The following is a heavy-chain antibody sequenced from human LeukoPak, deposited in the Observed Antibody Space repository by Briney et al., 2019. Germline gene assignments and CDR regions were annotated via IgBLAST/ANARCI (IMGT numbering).Heavy chain of an antibody. V-gene: IGHV3-9*01. D-gene: IGHD3-22*01. Sequence: PEGSLRLSCAASGFTFDDYAMHWVRQAPGKGLEWVSGISWNSGSIGYADSVKGRFTISRDNAKNSLYLQMNSLRAEDTALYYCAKGRTHYYDSSGYFDYWGQGTLVTVSS. CDR2: ISWNSGSI. CDR1: GFTFDDYA. CDR3: AKGRTHYYDSSGYFDY. J-gene: IGHJ4*02.